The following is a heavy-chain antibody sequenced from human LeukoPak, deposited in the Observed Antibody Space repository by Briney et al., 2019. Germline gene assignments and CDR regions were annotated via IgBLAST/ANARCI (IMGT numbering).Heavy chain of an antibody. V-gene: IGHV4-61*01. D-gene: IGHD2-21*02. CDR3: AASQCGSDCYLAGDY. J-gene: IGHJ4*02. Sequence: SETLSLTCAVSGGSVNSGSYYWSWIRQHPGKGLEWIGYIYYTGITNYNPSLKSRVTISVDTSKNQFSLNLNSVTAADTAVYYCAASQCGSDCYLAGDYWGQGTLVTVSS. CDR2: IYYTGIT. CDR1: GGSVNSGSYY.